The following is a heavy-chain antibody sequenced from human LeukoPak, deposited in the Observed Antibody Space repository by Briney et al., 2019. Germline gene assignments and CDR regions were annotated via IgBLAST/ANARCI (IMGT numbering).Heavy chain of an antibody. Sequence: GASVKVSCKASGYTFISYGINWVRQARGQGLEWMGWISAYNGNTNYAQNIQGRVTMITDTSTSTAYMELRSLRSDDTAVYYCARDSYYDSSGYYYAYWGQGTLVTVSS. CDR2: ISAYNGNT. V-gene: IGHV1-18*01. CDR1: GYTFISYG. J-gene: IGHJ4*02. CDR3: ARDSYYDSSGYYYAY. D-gene: IGHD3-22*01.